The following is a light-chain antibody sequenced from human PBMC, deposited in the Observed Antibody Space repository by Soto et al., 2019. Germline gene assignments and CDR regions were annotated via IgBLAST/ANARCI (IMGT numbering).Light chain of an antibody. CDR3: QHYNSYSYT. CDR2: KAS. Sequence: DLQMTQSPSTLSASVGDRVTITCRASQSISSWLAWYQQKPGKAPKLLIYKASSLESGVPSRFSGTGSGTAFTLTISSLQPDDFATYYCQHYNSYSYTFGQGTKLEIK. J-gene: IGKJ2*01. CDR1: QSISSW. V-gene: IGKV1-5*03.